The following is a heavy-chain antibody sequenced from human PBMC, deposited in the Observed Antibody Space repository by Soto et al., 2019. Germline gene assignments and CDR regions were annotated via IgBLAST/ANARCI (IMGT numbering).Heavy chain of an antibody. CDR1: GFTFSSYG. CDR3: AQDNYGDYKGTFDY. Sequence: QVQLVESGGGVVQPGRSLRLSCAASGFTFSSYGMHWVRQAPGKGLEWVAVISYDGSNKYYADSVKGRFTISRDNSKNTLYLQMNSLRAEDTAVYYCAQDNYGDYKGTFDYWGQGTLVTVSS. V-gene: IGHV3-30*18. CDR2: ISYDGSNK. J-gene: IGHJ4*02. D-gene: IGHD4-17*01.